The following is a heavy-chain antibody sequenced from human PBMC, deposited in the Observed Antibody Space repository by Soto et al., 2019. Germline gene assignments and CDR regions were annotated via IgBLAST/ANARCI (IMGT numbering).Heavy chain of an antibody. CDR3: ARAFSDDSSGYDAFDI. J-gene: IGHJ3*02. D-gene: IGHD3-22*01. V-gene: IGHV1-69*06. Sequence: SVKVSCKASGYIFTTYYMHWVRQAPGQGLEWMGGIIPIFGTANYAQKFQGRVTITADKSTSTAYMELSSLRSEDTAVYYCARAFSDDSSGYDAFDIWGQGTMVTVSS. CDR2: IIPIFGTA. CDR1: GYIFTTYY.